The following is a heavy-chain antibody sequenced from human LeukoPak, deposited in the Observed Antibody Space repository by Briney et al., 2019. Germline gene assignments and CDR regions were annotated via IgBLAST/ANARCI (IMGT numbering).Heavy chain of an antibody. CDR2: IYYSGST. CDR1: GGSISSYY. Sequence: SSATLSLTCAVSGGSISSYYWSWIRQPPGKGLEWIGYIYYSGSTNYNPSLKSRVTISVDTSKNQFSLKLSSVTAADTAVYYCARHLRSGAVEYWGQGPLVPVSS. J-gene: IGHJ4*02. D-gene: IGHD4-17*01. V-gene: IGHV4-59*01. CDR3: ARHLRSGAVEY.